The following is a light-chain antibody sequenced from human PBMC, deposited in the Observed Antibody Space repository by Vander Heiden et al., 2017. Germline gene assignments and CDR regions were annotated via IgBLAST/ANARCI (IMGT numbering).Light chain of an antibody. J-gene: IGLJ3*02. Sequence: QSVLTQPPSASGTPGQKVSMSCSGSSSNIGKNDVSWYEQLPGTAPKLPIYRSDQRPSGVPDRFSGSQSCPSASLAIGGLRSEDEATYYCATWDDSLSSPVFGGGTKLTV. CDR1: SSNIGKND. CDR3: ATWDDSLSSPV. V-gene: IGLV1-47*01. CDR2: RSD.